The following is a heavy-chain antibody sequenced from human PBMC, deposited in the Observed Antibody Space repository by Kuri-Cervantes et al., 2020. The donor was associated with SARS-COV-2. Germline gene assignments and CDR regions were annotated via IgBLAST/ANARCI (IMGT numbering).Heavy chain of an antibody. D-gene: IGHD3-3*01. J-gene: IGHJ5*02. V-gene: IGHV1-69*05. CDR1: GGTFSSYA. CDR2: IIPIFGTA. Sequence: SVKVSCKASGGTFSSYAISWVRQAPGQGLEWMGGIIPIFGTANYAQKFQGRVTMATDTSTSTAYMDLRSLRSDDTAVYYCARDFNDFWSGYATFDLWGQGTLVTVSS. CDR3: ARDFNDFWSGYATFDL.